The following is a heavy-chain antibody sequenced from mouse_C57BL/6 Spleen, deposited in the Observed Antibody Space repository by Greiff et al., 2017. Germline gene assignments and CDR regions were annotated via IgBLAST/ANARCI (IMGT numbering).Heavy chain of an antibody. CDR3: ARTYSNYYFDY. J-gene: IGHJ2*01. Sequence: QVQLKQPGAELVKPGASVKLSCTASGFTFTSYWMHWVKQRPGRGLEWIGRIDPNGGGTKYNEKFQSKATLTVDTPSSTAYMQLSSLTSEDSAVYYGARTYSNYYFDYWGQGTTLTVSS. D-gene: IGHD2-5*01. CDR1: GFTFTSYW. V-gene: IGHV1-72*01. CDR2: IDPNGGGT.